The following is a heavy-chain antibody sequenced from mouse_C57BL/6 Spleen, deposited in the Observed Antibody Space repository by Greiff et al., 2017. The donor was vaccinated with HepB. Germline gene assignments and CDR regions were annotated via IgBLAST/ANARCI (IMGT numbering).Heavy chain of an antibody. V-gene: IGHV1-15*01. CDR3: TATFYAMDY. Sequence: QVHVKQSGAELVRPGASVTLSCKASGYTFTDYEMHWVKQTPVHGLEWIGAIDPETGGTAYNQKFKGKAILTADKSSSTAYMELRSLTSEDSAVYYCTATFYAMDYWGQGTSVTVSS. CDR1: GYTFTDYE. J-gene: IGHJ4*01. CDR2: IDPETGGT. D-gene: IGHD1-1*01.